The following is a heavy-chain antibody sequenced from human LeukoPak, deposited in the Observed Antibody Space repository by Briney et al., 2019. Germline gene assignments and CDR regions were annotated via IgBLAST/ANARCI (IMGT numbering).Heavy chain of an antibody. V-gene: IGHV3-48*03. D-gene: IGHD3-10*01. J-gene: IGHJ4*02. Sequence: GGSLRLSCAASGFTFSSYEMNWVRQAPGKGLEWVSYISSSGSTIYYADSVKGRFTISRDNAKNSLFLQMNSLRAEDTALYYCARAPPYYYGSGSYFPFDYWGQGTLVTVSS. CDR3: ARAPPYYYGSGSYFPFDY. CDR1: GFTFSSYE. CDR2: ISSSGSTI.